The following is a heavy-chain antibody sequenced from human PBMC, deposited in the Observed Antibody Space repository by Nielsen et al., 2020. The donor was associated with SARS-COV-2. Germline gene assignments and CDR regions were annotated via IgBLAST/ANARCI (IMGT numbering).Heavy chain of an antibody. CDR2: VSHSGSI. CDR3: AREYCSGGSCYGGALLDV. J-gene: IGHJ6*04. Sequence: SETLSLTCAVSGGSVSSNDWWTWVRQSPGEGLEWIGEVSHSGSINYNPSLKSRVTLSMDKSKRQFSLKLSSVTAADTAVYYCAREYCSGGSCYGGALLDVWGKGTTVTVSS. V-gene: IGHV4-4*02. D-gene: IGHD2-15*01. CDR1: GGSVSSNDW.